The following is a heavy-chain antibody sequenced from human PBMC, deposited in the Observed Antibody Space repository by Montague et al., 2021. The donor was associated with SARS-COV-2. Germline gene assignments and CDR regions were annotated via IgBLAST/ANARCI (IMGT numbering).Heavy chain of an antibody. J-gene: IGHJ6*02. Sequence: SETLSLTCAVYGGSFSGYYWTWIRQPPGKGLEWIGEINHSGSTNYNPSLKSRVTISVDTSKNQLSLKLRSVTAADTAVYYCARGPPPRITFGGLISYGLDVWGQGTTVTVSS. D-gene: IGHD3-16*02. CDR3: ARGPPPRITFGGLISYGLDV. CDR1: GGSFSGYY. V-gene: IGHV4-34*01. CDR2: INHSGST.